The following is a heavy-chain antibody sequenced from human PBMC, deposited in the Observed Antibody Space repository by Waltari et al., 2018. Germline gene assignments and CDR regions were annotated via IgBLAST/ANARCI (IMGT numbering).Heavy chain of an antibody. D-gene: IGHD6-19*01. CDR2: IKSKTDGGTI. J-gene: IGHJ4*02. CDR3: TTLRQWSFDY. CDR1: GFTFNNAW. V-gene: IGHV3-15*07. Sequence: EVQLVESGGGLVKPGGSLRLSCAASGFTFNNAWMNWVRQAPGKGREWVGRIKSKTDGGTIDCAAPVKGRFTLSRDDSKNTLFLQMNSLKSEDTAVYYCTTLRQWSFDYWGQGALVTVSS.